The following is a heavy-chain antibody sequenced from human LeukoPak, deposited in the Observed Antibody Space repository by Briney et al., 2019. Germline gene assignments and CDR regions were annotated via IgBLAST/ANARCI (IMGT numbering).Heavy chain of an antibody. CDR3: ARGAPPYYYYMDV. J-gene: IGHJ6*03. V-gene: IGHV4-61*05. Sequence: SETLSLTCTVSGGSISSSSYYWGWIRQPPGKGLEWIGYIYYSGSTNYNPSLKSRVTISVDTSKNQFSLKLSSVTAADTAVYYCARGAPPYYYYMDVWGKGTTVTVSS. CDR1: GGSISSSSYY. CDR2: IYYSGST.